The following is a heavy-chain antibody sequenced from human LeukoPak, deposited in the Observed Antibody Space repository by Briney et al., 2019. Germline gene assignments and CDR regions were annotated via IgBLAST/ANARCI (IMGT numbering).Heavy chain of an antibody. CDR1: GGSISSYY. J-gene: IGHJ4*02. Sequence: PSETLSLTCTVSGGSISSYYWSWIRQPPGKGLEWIGDIYYSGSTNYNPSLKSQGTISVDTSNTPFSLKLSSVTAADTAVYYCARGYSYGSSFNDYWGQGTLVTVSS. D-gene: IGHD5-18*01. CDR2: IYYSGST. V-gene: IGHV4-59*01. CDR3: ARGYSYGSSFNDY.